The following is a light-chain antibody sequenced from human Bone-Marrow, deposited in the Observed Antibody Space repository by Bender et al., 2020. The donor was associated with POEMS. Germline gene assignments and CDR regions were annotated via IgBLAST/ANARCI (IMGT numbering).Light chain of an antibody. CDR1: SSDVGSYNL. V-gene: IGLV2-14*02. CDR2: EVT. CDR3: SSYTSSSTYV. J-gene: IGLJ1*01. Sequence: QSALTQPASVSGSPGQSITISCTGTSSDVGSYNLVSWYQQHPGKAPQLMIYEVTKRPSGVSLRFSGSKSGSSTASLAISGLQAEDEADYYCSSYTSSSTYVFGTGTRVNVL.